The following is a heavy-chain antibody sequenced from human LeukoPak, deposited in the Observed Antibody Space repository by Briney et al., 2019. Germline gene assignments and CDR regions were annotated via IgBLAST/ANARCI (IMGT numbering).Heavy chain of an antibody. CDR2: IYYSGTT. D-gene: IGHD1-1*01. CDR1: GGSISSYY. CDR3: ARVNDNYYFDY. J-gene: IGHJ4*02. V-gene: IGHV4-59*01. Sequence: SETLSLTCTVSGGSISSYYWSWIRQPPGKGLEWIGYIYYSGTTNYNPSLKSRVTISVDTSKSQFSLKLSSVTAADTAVYYCARVNDNYYFDYWGQGTLVTVSS.